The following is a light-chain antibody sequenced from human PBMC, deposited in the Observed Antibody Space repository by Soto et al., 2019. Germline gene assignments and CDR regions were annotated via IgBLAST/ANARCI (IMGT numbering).Light chain of an antibody. CDR3: SSYTNINTRACV. CDR2: GVT. Sequence: QSVLTQPASVSGSPVRSITISCTGTSGDIGSYNRVSWYQQHPGKAPKLIIYGVTDRPSGVSNRFSGSKSGNTASLTISGLQAEDEAEYYCSSYTNINTRACVFGTGTKVTVL. V-gene: IGLV2-14*01. J-gene: IGLJ1*01. CDR1: SGDIGSYNR.